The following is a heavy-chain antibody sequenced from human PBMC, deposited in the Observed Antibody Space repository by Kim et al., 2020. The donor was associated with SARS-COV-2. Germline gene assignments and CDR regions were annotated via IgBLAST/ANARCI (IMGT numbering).Heavy chain of an antibody. D-gene: IGHD3-10*01. V-gene: IGHV4-39*01. J-gene: IGHJ3*02. Sequence: YNPSLKRRVTISVDTSKNQFSLKLSSVTAADTAVYYCARSLLWRNDAFDIWGQGTMVTVSS. CDR3: ARSLLWRNDAFDI.